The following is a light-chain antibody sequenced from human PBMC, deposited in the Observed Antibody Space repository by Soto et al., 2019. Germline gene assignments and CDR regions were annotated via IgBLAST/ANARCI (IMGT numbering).Light chain of an antibody. J-gene: IGKJ5*01. V-gene: IGKV1-39*01. Sequence: DIEMTQSPSSLSASVGDRVTISCRTSQTITTNLNWYQQRPGKAPKLLIYSSSSLLSGVTPRFSGSGSGTYFTITISSLLPKDCATYFLQQTYITPITCGQGTRLDIK. CDR2: SSS. CDR3: QQTYITPIT. CDR1: QTITTN.